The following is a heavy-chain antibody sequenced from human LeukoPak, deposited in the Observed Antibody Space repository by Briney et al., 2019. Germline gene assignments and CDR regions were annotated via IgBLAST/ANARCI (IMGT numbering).Heavy chain of an antibody. CDR3: TTVSRIPDPDY. Sequence: PGGSLRLSCAASGFTFSGSAIHWVRQASGKGLEWVGRIRSKTNSYATAYAASVQGRFTVSRDDSKNTAYLQMNSLKTEDTAVYYCTTVSRIPDPDYWGQGTLVTVSS. D-gene: IGHD2-2*02. V-gene: IGHV3-73*01. CDR1: GFTFSGSA. CDR2: IRSKTNSYAT. J-gene: IGHJ4*02.